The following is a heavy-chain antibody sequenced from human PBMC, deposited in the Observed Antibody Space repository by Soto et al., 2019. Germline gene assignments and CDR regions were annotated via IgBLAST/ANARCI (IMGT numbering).Heavy chain of an antibody. Sequence: GGPLRLSCVALGGTFGSYWMHWVRQAPGKGLVWVSRINSDGYSTMYADSVKGRFTISRDNAKDTLYLQMSSLRAEDTAVYYCARNSGTYTRDFDYWGQGTVVTVSS. V-gene: IGHV3-74*03. CDR2: INSDGYST. CDR1: GGTFGSYW. CDR3: ARNSGTYTRDFDY. D-gene: IGHD1-26*01. J-gene: IGHJ4*02.